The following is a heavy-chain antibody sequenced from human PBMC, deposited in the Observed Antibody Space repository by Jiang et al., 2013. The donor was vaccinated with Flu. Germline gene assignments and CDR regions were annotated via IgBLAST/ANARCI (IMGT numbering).Heavy chain of an antibody. J-gene: IGHJ3*02. CDR3: ARSRNVPQGAFDI. Sequence: EWVGSIFYSGSTYYNPSLKSRVTISVDTSKNQFSLKLSSVTAADTAVYYCARSRNVPQGAFDIWGQGTMVTVSS. D-gene: IGHD1-1*01. V-gene: IGHV4-39*01. CDR2: IFYSGST.